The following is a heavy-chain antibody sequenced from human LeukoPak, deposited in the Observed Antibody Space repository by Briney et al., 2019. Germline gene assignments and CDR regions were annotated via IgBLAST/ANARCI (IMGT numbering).Heavy chain of an antibody. CDR1: GFTFSNYA. V-gene: IGHV3-64D*09. CDR2: ISVGGTNT. D-gene: IGHD6-19*01. CDR3: VKGGKYSSGHYEY. J-gene: IGHJ4*02. Sequence: GGSLRLSCSASGFTFSNYAMHWVRQAPGNGLEHVSAISVGGTNTYYADSVKGRFTISRDNSKNTLYLRMSSLRAEDAALYYCVKGGKYSSGHYEYWGQGTLVTVSS.